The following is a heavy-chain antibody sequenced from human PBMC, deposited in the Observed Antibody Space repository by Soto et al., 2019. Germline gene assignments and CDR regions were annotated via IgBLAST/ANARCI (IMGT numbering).Heavy chain of an antibody. Sequence: QITLKESGPTLVKPTQTLTLTCTFSGLSLSTTGVGVGWIRQPPGKALEWLALIYWDDDKRYSPSLTSTLTITKDTSQNQSVLTTTNMDPVDTATDYCVQSRCGGDCLQSYSSRSYYGLDVWGQGTTVTVSS. D-gene: IGHD2-21*02. CDR3: VQSRCGGDCLQSYSSRSYYGLDV. V-gene: IGHV2-5*02. CDR1: GLSLSTTGVG. CDR2: IYWDDDK. J-gene: IGHJ6*02.